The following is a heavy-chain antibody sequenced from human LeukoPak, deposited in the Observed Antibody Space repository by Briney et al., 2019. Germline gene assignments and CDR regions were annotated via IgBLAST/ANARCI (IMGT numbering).Heavy chain of an antibody. CDR2: ISYTGSP. Sequence: PSGTLSLTCSVSGVSISSGDHNCSWIRQHPGKGLEWIGYISYTGSPDYNPSLRSRLTISLDTSQNQFSLRLSSVTAADTAVYYCARLDYGDYEAFDIWGQGTMVTVSS. CDR1: GVSISSGDHN. D-gene: IGHD4-17*01. CDR3: ARLDYGDYEAFDI. V-gene: IGHV4-31*03. J-gene: IGHJ3*02.